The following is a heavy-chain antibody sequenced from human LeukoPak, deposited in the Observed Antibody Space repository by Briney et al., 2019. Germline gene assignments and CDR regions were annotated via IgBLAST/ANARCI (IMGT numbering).Heavy chain of an antibody. D-gene: IGHD1-1*01. CDR1: GYTFTSYG. CDR3: ARAPVRLNWKRAFDI. J-gene: IGHJ3*02. Sequence: ASVKVSCKASGYTFTSYGISWVRQATGQGLEWMGWMNPNSGNTGYAQKFQGRVTMTRNTSISTAYMELSSLRSEDTAVYYCARAPVRLNWKRAFDIWGQGTMVTVSS. V-gene: IGHV1-8*02. CDR2: MNPNSGNT.